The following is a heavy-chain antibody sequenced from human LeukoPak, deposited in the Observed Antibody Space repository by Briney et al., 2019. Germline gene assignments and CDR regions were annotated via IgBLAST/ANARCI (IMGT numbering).Heavy chain of an antibody. CDR2: INHSGST. V-gene: IGHV4-34*01. D-gene: IGHD5-24*01. Sequence: SETLSLTCAVYGGSFSGYYWSWIRQPPGKGLEWIGEINHSGSTNYNPSLKSRVTISVDTSKNQFSLKLSSVTAADTAVYYCARVRDGYNSDYYYYYMDVWGKGTTVTVSS. CDR3: ARVRDGYNSDYYYYYMDV. J-gene: IGHJ6*03. CDR1: GGSFSGYY.